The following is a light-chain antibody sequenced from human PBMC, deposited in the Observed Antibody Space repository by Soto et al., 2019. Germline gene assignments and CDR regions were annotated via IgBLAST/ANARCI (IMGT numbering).Light chain of an antibody. Sequence: DIPMTQSPSTLSASAGDRVTITCRASQNIDKWLAWYQQRPGKAPKLQIYMASALDSGDPSRFSGSGSGTEFTFTIRSLQPDDFATYYCQQYQSFPWTFGRGTKVEIK. CDR2: MAS. CDR3: QQYQSFPWT. V-gene: IGKV1-5*03. CDR1: QNIDKW. J-gene: IGKJ1*01.